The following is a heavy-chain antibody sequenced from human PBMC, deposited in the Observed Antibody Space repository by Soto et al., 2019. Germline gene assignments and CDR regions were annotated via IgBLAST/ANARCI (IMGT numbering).Heavy chain of an antibody. D-gene: IGHD2-15*01. CDR2: IWYDGSNK. Sequence: GGSLRLSCAASGFTFSSYGMHWVRQAPGKGLEWVAVIWYDGSNKYYADSVKGRFTISRDNSKNTLYLQMNSLRAEDTAVYYCAKDATYCSGGSCPETNFDYWGQGTLVTVSS. CDR1: GFTFSSYG. CDR3: AKDATYCSGGSCPETNFDY. V-gene: IGHV3-33*06. J-gene: IGHJ4*02.